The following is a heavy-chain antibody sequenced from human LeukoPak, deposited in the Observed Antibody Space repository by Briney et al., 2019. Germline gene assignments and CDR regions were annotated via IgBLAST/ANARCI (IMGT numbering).Heavy chain of an antibody. V-gene: IGHV1-18*01. Sequence: ASVKVSCKASGYTFNSYGLTWARQAPGQGLEWMGWISAYNGYTKYAQKVKGRVTMTTDTSTSTAYMELRSLRSDDTAVYYCARGTRGYSYGDYFHYMDVWGKGTTVTVSS. CDR3: ARGTRGYSYGDYFHYMDV. CDR2: ISAYNGYT. D-gene: IGHD5-18*01. J-gene: IGHJ6*03. CDR1: GYTFNSYG.